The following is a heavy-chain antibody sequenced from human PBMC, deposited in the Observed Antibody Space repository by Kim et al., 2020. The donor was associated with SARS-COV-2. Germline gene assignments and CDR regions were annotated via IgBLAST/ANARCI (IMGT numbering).Heavy chain of an antibody. D-gene: IGHD5-18*01. CDR1: GFTFSSHW. CDR3: ARDYSAKRKFDP. J-gene: IGHJ5*02. CDR2: INNDGSDT. V-gene: IGHV3-74*01. Sequence: GGSLRLSCVAPGFTFSSHWMQWVRQAPGKGLVWVSHINNDGSDTRYADSVKGRFTASRDNAKNTLYLQMNSLRVEDTAVYYCARDYSAKRKFDPWGQGTLVTVSS.